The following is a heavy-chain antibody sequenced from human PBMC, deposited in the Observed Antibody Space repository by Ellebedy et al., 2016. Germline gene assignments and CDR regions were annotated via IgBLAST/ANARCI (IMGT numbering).Heavy chain of an antibody. D-gene: IGHD4-17*01. CDR1: GFTFSNYV. CDR2: ISRTDYST. Sequence: GGSLRLXXTASGFTFSNYVMSWVRQAPGKGLKWVSGISRTDYSTYYADSVKGRFTISRDDPKSTLYLQMNNLRAEDTAVYYCAKDRDDAGDFVFDSWGQGTLVTVSS. V-gene: IGHV3-23*01. CDR3: AKDRDDAGDFVFDS. J-gene: IGHJ4*02.